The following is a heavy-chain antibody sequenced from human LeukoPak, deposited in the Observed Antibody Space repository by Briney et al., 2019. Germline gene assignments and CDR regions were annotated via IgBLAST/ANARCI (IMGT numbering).Heavy chain of an antibody. CDR2: IKSKTDGATT. Sequence: PGGSLRLSCAASGLTASNAWMSGVRQAPGQGLEWVGRIKSKTDGATTDYAAPVKGRFTISRDDSKNTLYLQVNSRKTEDTAVYYCTTLKLGSAWYIDYWGQGTLVTVSS. CDR1: GLTASNAW. D-gene: IGHD1-1*01. J-gene: IGHJ4*02. CDR3: TTLKLGSAWYIDY. V-gene: IGHV3-15*01.